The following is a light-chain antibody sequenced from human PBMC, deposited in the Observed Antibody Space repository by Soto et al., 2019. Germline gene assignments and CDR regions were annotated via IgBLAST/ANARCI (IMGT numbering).Light chain of an antibody. Sequence: DIQMAQSPSSLSASVGDSVTITCQASQDISNYLNWYQQKPGKAPNLLIYDASNLKTGVPSRFSGSGSGTDFTLTISNVQPEDVATFYCQQYDNLPLTFGGGTKVEIK. CDR2: DAS. CDR3: QQYDNLPLT. CDR1: QDISNY. V-gene: IGKV1-33*01. J-gene: IGKJ4*01.